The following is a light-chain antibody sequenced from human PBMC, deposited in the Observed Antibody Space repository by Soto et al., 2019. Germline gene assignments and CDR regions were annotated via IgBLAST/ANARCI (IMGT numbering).Light chain of an antibody. V-gene: IGKV3D-15*01. CDR3: QQYDKWPWT. Sequence: EIVMTQSPVTLSVSPWESATLSCRASERISNNLAWYQQKPGQAPRLLIYSASTRATGIPARFIGSGSATEFTLTISSLQSEDFAVYYCQQYDKWPWTFGQGTKVDIK. CDR2: SAS. J-gene: IGKJ1*01. CDR1: ERISNN.